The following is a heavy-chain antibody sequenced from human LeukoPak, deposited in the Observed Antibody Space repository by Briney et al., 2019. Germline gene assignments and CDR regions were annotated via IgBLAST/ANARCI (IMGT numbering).Heavy chain of an antibody. CDR1: GGSISSSSYY. CDR2: IYYSGST. CDR3: ARAPMIVVVIGGYHAFDI. D-gene: IGHD3-22*01. J-gene: IGHJ3*02. V-gene: IGHV4-39*07. Sequence: SETLSLTCTVSGGSISSSSYYWGWIRQPPGKGLEWIGSIYYSGSTYYNPSLKSRVTISVDTSKNQFSLKLSSVTAADTAVYYCARAPMIVVVIGGYHAFDIWGQGTMVTVSS.